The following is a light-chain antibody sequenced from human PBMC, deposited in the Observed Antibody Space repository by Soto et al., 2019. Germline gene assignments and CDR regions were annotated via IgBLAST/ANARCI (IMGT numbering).Light chain of an antibody. J-gene: IGLJ1*01. CDR3: SSYTTSSSYG. V-gene: IGLV2-14*01. Sequence: QSALAPPASVSGSPGQSITIFCTGTSSDVGGYIYVSWYQQHPGKAPKRMIYDVTSRPSGVSYRFSGSKSGSTASLPISTLQADDEADYYCSSYTTSSSYGFGSGTKVPVL. CDR1: SSDVGGYIY. CDR2: DVT.